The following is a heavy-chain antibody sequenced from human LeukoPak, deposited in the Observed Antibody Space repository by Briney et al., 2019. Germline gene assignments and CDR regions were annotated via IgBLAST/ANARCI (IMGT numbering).Heavy chain of an antibody. CDR2: ISGTGDNT. CDR1: GFTFNIYA. V-gene: IGHV3-23*01. J-gene: IGHJ5*02. CDR3: AKHLLGKSDVDWFDP. Sequence: PGGSLRLSCAASGFTFNIYAMSWVRQTPEKGLEWVSAISGTGDNTYYADSVKGRFTISRDNSRSTLYLHMNSLRAEDTAVYYCAKHLLGKSDVDWFDPWGQGILVTVSS.